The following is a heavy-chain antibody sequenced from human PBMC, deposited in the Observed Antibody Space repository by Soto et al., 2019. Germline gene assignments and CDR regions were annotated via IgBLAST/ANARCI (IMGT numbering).Heavy chain of an antibody. CDR3: ARDPWAADY. J-gene: IGHJ4*02. Sequence: GGSLRLSCAASGFTGSTKYVSWVRQAPGKGLEWVSVIYSGGSTFYADSVRGRFTISRDNSKNTVNLQMNSLRAEDTAVYYCARDPWAADYWGQGTLVTVSS. V-gene: IGHV3-66*01. CDR1: GFTGSTKY. D-gene: IGHD3-16*01. CDR2: IYSGGST.